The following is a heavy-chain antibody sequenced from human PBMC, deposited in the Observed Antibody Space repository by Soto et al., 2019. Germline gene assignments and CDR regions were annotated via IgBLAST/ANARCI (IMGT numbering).Heavy chain of an antibody. CDR3: ARSPATGYYDFWSGYYKTPSYYGMDV. Sequence: GASVKVSCKASGYTFTSYDINWVRQATGQGLEWMGWMNPNSGNTGYAQKFQGRVTMTRNTSISTAYMELSSLRSEDTAVYYCARSPATGYYDFWSGYYKTPSYYGMDVWGQGTTVTVSS. J-gene: IGHJ6*02. CDR1: GYTFTSYD. CDR2: MNPNSGNT. D-gene: IGHD3-3*01. V-gene: IGHV1-8*01.